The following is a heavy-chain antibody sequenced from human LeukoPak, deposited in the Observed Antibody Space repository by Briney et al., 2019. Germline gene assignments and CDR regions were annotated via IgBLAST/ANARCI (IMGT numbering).Heavy chain of an antibody. D-gene: IGHD2-15*01. J-gene: IGHJ4*02. V-gene: IGHV3-23*01. Sequence: GGSLRLSCAASGFTFSSYAMRWVRQAPGKGLEWVSAISGSGGSTYYADSVKGRFTISRDNSKNTLYLQMDSLRAEDTAVYYCAKGDIVVVAAATDYWGQGTLVTVSS. CDR3: AKGDIVVVAAATDY. CDR2: ISGSGGST. CDR1: GFTFSSYA.